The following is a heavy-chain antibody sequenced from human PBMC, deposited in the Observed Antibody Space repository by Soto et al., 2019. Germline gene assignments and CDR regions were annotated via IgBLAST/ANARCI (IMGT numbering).Heavy chain of an antibody. CDR1: GGSISSSSYY. D-gene: IGHD5-12*01. Sequence: QLQLQESGPGLVKPSETLSLTCTVSGGSISSSSYYWGWIRQPPGKGLEWIGSIYYSGSTYYNPSTKSRVTISVDTSKNQFSLKLSSVTAADTAVYYCARLLRHNYYGMDVWGQGTTVTVSS. CDR3: ARLLRHNYYGMDV. J-gene: IGHJ6*02. V-gene: IGHV4-39*01. CDR2: IYYSGST.